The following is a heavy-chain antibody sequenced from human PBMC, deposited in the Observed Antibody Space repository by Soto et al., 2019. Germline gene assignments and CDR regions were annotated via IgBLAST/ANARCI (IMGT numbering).Heavy chain of an antibody. CDR1: GGTFSSYA. Sequence: QVPLVQSGAEVKKPGSSVKVSCKASGGTFSSYAISWVRQAPGQGLEWMGGIIPIFGTANYAQKFQGRVTITADKSTSTAYMELSSLRSEDTAVYYCAKDREQWLADYFDYWGQGTLVTVSS. CDR3: AKDREQWLADYFDY. V-gene: IGHV1-69*06. J-gene: IGHJ4*02. CDR2: IIPIFGTA. D-gene: IGHD6-19*01.